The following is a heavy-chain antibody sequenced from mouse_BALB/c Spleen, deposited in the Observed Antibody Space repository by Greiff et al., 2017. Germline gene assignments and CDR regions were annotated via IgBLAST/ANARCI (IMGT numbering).Heavy chain of an antibody. J-gene: IGHJ3*01. CDR2: IYPGGGYT. V-gene: IGHV1-63*02. Sequence: QVQLQQPGAELVKPGASVKLSCKASGYTFTNYWLGWVKQRPGHGLEWIGDIYPGGGYTNYNEKFKGKATLTADTSSSTAYMQLSSLTSEDSAVYFCARRGTYYRYDWFAYWGQGTLVTVSA. CDR1: GYTFTNYW. CDR3: ARRGTYYRYDWFAY. D-gene: IGHD2-14*01.